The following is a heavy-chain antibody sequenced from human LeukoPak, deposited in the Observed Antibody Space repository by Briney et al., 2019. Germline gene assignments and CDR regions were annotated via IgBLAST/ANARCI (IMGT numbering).Heavy chain of an antibody. CDR1: GFTFSSYG. Sequence: PGGSLRLSCAASGFTFSSYGMHWVRQAPGKGLEWVAFIRYDGSNKYYADSVKGRFTISRDNSKNTLYLQMNSLRPEDAAVYYCAKDGRQLVLGYYYYYYMDVWGKGTTVTISS. CDR2: IRYDGSNK. J-gene: IGHJ6*03. CDR3: AKDGRQLVLGYYYYYYMDV. D-gene: IGHD6-13*01. V-gene: IGHV3-30*02.